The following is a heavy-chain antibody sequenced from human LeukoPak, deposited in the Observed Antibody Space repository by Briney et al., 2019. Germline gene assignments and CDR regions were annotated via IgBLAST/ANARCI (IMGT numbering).Heavy chain of an antibody. V-gene: IGHV3-15*01. CDR1: GFTFPNAW. D-gene: IGHD3-10*01. J-gene: IGHJ4*02. Sequence: GGSLGLSCAASGFTFPNAWVNWVRQAPGKGLEWVGHIKSKGNGGTIDYAAPVKGRFTISGDDSKNTVYLQMNSLEIEDTAVYFCTTDPGTGVRGYWGQGTLVTVSS. CDR2: IKSKGNGGTI. CDR3: TTDPGTGVRGY.